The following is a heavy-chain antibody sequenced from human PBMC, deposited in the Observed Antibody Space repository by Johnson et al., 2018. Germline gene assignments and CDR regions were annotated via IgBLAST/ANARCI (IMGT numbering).Heavy chain of an antibody. CDR1: GFTFRTYT. J-gene: IGHJ3*02. D-gene: IGHD3-9*01. CDR3: AREHYDILTGNGAFDI. CDR2: ISGSSLYK. Sequence: VQLVQSGGGLVKPGGSLSLSCAASGFTFRTYTMSWVRQAPGQGLEWVSSISGSSLYKYYADSMKGRFPISRANAKNLLYLHMGGLRVVDTAVYYCAREHYDILTGNGAFDIWGQGTKVIVSS. V-gene: IGHV3-21*06.